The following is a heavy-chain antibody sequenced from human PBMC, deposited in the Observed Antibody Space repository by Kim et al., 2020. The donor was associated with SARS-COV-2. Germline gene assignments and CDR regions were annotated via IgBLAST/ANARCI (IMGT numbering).Heavy chain of an antibody. CDR2: IKSKTDGGTT. Sequence: GGSLRLSCAASGFTFSNAWMSWVRQAPGKGLEWVGRIKSKTDGGTTDYAAPVKGRFTISRDDSKNTLYLHMNSLKTEDTAVYYCTTDTVVVVAATSWFDPWGQGTLVTVSS. D-gene: IGHD2-15*01. V-gene: IGHV3-15*01. J-gene: IGHJ5*02. CDR1: GFTFSNAW. CDR3: TTDTVVVVAATSWFDP.